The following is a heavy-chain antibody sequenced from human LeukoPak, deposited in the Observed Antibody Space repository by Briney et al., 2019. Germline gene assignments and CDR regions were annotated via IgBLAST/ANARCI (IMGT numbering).Heavy chain of an antibody. D-gene: IGHD3-3*01. CDR2: ISYDGSNK. V-gene: IGHV3-30*18. CDR3: ANFYDFLDY. CDR1: GFTFSSYG. J-gene: IGHJ4*02. Sequence: GRSLRLSCAASGFTFSSYGMHWVRQAPGKGLEWVAVISYDGSNKYYADSVKGRFTISRDNSKNTLYLQMNSLRAEDTAVYYCANFYDFLDYWGQGTLVTVSS.